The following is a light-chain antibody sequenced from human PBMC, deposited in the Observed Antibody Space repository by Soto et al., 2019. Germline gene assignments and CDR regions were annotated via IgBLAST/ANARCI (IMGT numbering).Light chain of an antibody. V-gene: IGLV3-1*01. CDR2: QDS. Sequence: SYELTQPPSVSVSPGQTASITCSGAKLGDKYACWYQQKPGQSPVLVIYQDSKRPSGIPERFSGSNSGNTAPLTISGTQAMDEADYYCQAWDSSTVVFGGGTKLTV. J-gene: IGLJ2*01. CDR3: QAWDSSTVV. CDR1: KLGDKY.